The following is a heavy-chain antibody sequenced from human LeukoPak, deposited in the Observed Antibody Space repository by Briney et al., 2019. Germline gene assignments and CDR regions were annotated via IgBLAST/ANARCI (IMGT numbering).Heavy chain of an antibody. CDR2: ISYDGSNK. CDR1: GFTFSSCG. D-gene: IGHD3-10*01. Sequence: GGSLRLSCAASGFTFSSCGMHWVRQAPGKGLEWVAVISYDGSNKYYADSVKGRFTISRDNSKNTLYLQMNSLRAEDTAVYYCAKDRRRFGDPAYGMDVWGQGTTVTVSS. CDR3: AKDRRRFGDPAYGMDV. V-gene: IGHV3-30*18. J-gene: IGHJ6*02.